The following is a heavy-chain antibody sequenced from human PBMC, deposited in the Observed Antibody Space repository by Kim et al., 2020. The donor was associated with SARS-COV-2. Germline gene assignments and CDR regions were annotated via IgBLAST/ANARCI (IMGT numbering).Heavy chain of an antibody. D-gene: IGHD2-2*01. Sequence: GGSLRLSCAASGFTFSSYSMNWVRQAPGKGLEWVSSISSSSSYIYYADSVKGRFTISRDNAKNSLYLQMNSLRAEDTAVYYCARDAFRCSSTSCYDYYYYGMDVWGQGTTVTVSS. CDR2: ISSSSSYI. CDR1: GFTFSSYS. V-gene: IGHV3-21*01. CDR3: ARDAFRCSSTSCYDYYYYGMDV. J-gene: IGHJ6*02.